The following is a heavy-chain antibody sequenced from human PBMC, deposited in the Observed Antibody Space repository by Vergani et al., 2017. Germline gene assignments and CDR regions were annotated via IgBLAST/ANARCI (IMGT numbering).Heavy chain of an antibody. V-gene: IGHV4-39*01. CDR1: GGSISSSSYY. J-gene: IGHJ4*02. D-gene: IGHD6-19*01. CDR2: IYYSGST. Sequence: QLQLQESGPGLVKPSETLSLTCTVSGGSISSSSYYWGWIRQPPGKGLEWIGSIYYSGSTYYNPSLKSRVTISVDTPKNQVALKLSSVTAADTAVYYCARFSWDSSGCFDYWGQGTLVTVSS. CDR3: ARFSWDSSGCFDY.